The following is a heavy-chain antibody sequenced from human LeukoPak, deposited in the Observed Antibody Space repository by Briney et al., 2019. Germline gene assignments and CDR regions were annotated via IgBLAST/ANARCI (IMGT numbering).Heavy chain of an antibody. Sequence: ASVKVSCKASGYTFINYDFSWVRQAPGQGLEWMGWISAYNGNTNYAQKLQGRVTMTTDTSTSTAYMELRSLRSDDTAVYYCARTLRPATNFDYWGQGTLVTVSS. J-gene: IGHJ4*02. V-gene: IGHV1-18*01. CDR2: ISAYNGNT. D-gene: IGHD1/OR15-1a*01. CDR1: GYTFINYD. CDR3: ARTLRPATNFDY.